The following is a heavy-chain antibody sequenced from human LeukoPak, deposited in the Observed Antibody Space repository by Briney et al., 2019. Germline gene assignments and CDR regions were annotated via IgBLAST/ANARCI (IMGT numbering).Heavy chain of an antibody. Sequence: SETLSLTCTVSGGSISSSSYYWGGIRHPPGKGLEWIGSIYYSGSTYYNPSLKSRVTISVDTSKNQFSLKLSSVTAADTAVYYCASGTIAVAGIFDYWGQGILVTVSS. CDR1: GGSISSSSYY. CDR2: IYYSGST. J-gene: IGHJ4*02. D-gene: IGHD6-19*01. CDR3: ASGTIAVAGIFDY. V-gene: IGHV4-39*07.